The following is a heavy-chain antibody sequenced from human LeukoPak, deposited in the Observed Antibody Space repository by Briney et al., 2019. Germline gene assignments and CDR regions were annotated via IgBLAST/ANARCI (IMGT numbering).Heavy chain of an antibody. CDR3: ARARQAYDILTGYSPGWFDP. CDR2: INPNSGGT. J-gene: IGHJ5*02. D-gene: IGHD3-9*01. Sequence: GASVKVSCKASGYTFTGYYMHWVRQAPGQGLEWMGWINPNSGGTNYAQKLQGRVTMTTDTSTSTAYMELRSLRSDDTAVYYCARARQAYDILTGYSPGWFDPWGQGTLVTVSS. V-gene: IGHV1-2*02. CDR1: GYTFTGYY.